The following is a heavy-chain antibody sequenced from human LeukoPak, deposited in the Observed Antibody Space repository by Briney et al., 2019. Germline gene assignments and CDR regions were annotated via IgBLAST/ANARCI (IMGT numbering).Heavy chain of an antibody. J-gene: IGHJ4*02. CDR2: KKQDGSEK. CDR3: ARDCRAYCSSTSCYCLDY. Sequence: PGGSLTLSCAASEFTFSSYWMSWVRQAPGRGREWVANKKQDGSEKYYVDSVKGRFTISRDNAKNSLYLQMNSLRAEDTAVYYCARDCRAYCSSTSCYCLDYWGQGTQVTVSS. V-gene: IGHV3-7*01. D-gene: IGHD2-2*01. CDR1: EFTFSSYW.